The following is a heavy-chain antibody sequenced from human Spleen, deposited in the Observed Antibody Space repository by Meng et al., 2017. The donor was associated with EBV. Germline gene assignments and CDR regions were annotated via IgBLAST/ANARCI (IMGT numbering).Heavy chain of an antibody. CDR1: GGSFSDYY. CDR2: IDHRGSP. D-gene: IGHD3-16*01. V-gene: IGHV4-34*01. Sequence: HVRLQQWGAGLFKPSETLSLTCAVYGGSFSDYYWSWIRQPPGKGLEWIGEIDHRGSPNYNPSLMSRVTISLDTSRNHFSLELTSVTDADTAVYYCARGDDYRYAYWGQGTLVTVSS. J-gene: IGHJ4*02. CDR3: ARGDDYRYAY.